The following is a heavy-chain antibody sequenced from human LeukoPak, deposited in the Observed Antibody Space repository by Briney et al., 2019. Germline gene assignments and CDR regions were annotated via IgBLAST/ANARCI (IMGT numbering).Heavy chain of an antibody. D-gene: IGHD3-10*01. J-gene: IGHJ4*02. CDR1: DSSFRSHD. Sequence: GGSLRLSCAASDSSFRSHDMSWVRQTLEKGLEWVSSISGDGATFYADSVKGRFTISRDKSENTLYLQMNSLRAEDTAVYYCAKDRSSSGSYFDYWGQGTLVTVSS. CDR3: AKDRSSSGSYFDY. CDR2: ISGDGAT. V-gene: IGHV3-23*01.